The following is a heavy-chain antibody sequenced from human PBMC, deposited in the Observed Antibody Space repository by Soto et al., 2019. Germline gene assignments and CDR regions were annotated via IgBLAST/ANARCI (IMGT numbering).Heavy chain of an antibody. V-gene: IGHV1-3*01. D-gene: IGHD3-10*01. Sequence: ASVKVSCKASGYTFTSYAMHWVRQAPGQRLEWMGWINAGNGNTKYSQKFQGRVTITRDTSASTAYMELSSLRSEDTAVFYCARSPSMVPFDYWGQRTLVTVSS. CDR2: INAGNGNT. CDR3: ARSPSMVPFDY. CDR1: GYTFTSYA. J-gene: IGHJ4*02.